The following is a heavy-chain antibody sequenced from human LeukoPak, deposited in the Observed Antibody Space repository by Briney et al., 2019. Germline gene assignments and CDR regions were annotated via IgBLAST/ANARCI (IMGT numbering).Heavy chain of an antibody. D-gene: IGHD6-19*01. J-gene: IGHJ4*02. V-gene: IGHV3-49*03. CDR1: GFTFGDYL. Sequence: PGGSLRLSCTASGFTFGDYLMSWFRQAPGRGLEWIGFISGGTTEYVASVKGRFTISRDDSASIAYLQMNSLTTEDTAVYYCSRGSGWLSVYWGQGTLVTASS. CDR2: ISGGTT. CDR3: SRGSGWLSVY.